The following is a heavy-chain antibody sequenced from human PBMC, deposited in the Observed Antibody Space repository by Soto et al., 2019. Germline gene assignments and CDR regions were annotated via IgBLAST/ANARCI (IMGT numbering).Heavy chain of an antibody. CDR2: FIPIFVSA. CDR3: ARDLSSDSSGFRGYDL. CDR1: GGTVSSYA. J-gene: IGHJ4*02. V-gene: IGHV1-69*13. Sequence: SVKVSCKASGGTVSSYAITWVRQAPGKGLEWMGVFIPIFVSAHYAQKFQGRVTITADESTSTAYMELSGLRSEDTAIYYCARDLSSDSSGFRGYDLWGQGTLVTVSS. D-gene: IGHD3-22*01.